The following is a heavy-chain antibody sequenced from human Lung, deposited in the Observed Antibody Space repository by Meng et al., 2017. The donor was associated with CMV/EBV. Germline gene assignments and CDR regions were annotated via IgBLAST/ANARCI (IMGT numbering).Heavy chain of an antibody. V-gene: IGHV1-46*02. Sequence: KVSCKENGYTFNRYYRHGVGQDPGQGPEWMGIIEPSGGRTSYAQKFQGRVTMNRDTSTSTVYMELSSLRSEDTAVYYCARQEEYLDYWGQGTLVTVSS. CDR3: ARQEEYLDY. J-gene: IGHJ4*02. CDR1: GYTFNRYY. CDR2: IEPSGGRT.